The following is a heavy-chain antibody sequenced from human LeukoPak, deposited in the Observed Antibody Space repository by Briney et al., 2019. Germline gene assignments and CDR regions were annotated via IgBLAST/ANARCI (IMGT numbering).Heavy chain of an antibody. V-gene: IGHV3-9*01. J-gene: IGHJ2*01. CDR2: ISYNSDTI. CDR1: GFTLDDYA. D-gene: IGHD2-21*02. Sequence: GRSLRLSCAASGFTLDDYAMHWVRQAPGRGLEWVSGISYNSDTIAYAASVKGRFTISRDHAQNSLYLQMNSLRAEDTALYYCAKDYCGGDCYSGWYFDLWGRGTLVTVSS. CDR3: AKDYCGGDCYSGWYFDL.